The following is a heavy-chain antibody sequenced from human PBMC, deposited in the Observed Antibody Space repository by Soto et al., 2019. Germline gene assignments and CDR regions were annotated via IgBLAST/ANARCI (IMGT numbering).Heavy chain of an antibody. J-gene: IGHJ5*02. Sequence: KPSETLSLTCTVSGGSISSYYWSWIRQPPGKGLEWIGYIYYTGTADYNPSLKSRVTISVDRSKNQFYLKVSSVTAADTAVYYCAREHWELPGFGWFDPWGQGTRVTV. CDR1: GGSISSYY. CDR2: IYYTGTA. CDR3: AREHWELPGFGWFDP. V-gene: IGHV4-59*01. D-gene: IGHD1-26*01.